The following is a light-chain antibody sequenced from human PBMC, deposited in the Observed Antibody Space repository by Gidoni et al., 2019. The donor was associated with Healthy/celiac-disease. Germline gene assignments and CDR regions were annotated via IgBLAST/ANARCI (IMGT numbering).Light chain of an antibody. CDR2: WAS. CDR1: QSVLYSSNNKNY. CDR3: QQYYSTPMYT. J-gene: IGKJ2*01. V-gene: IGKV4-1*01. Sequence: DIVMTQSPDSLAVSPGERATINCKSSQSVLYSSNNKNYLAWYQQKPGQPPKLLIYWASTRESGVPDRFSGSGSGTDFTLTISSLQAEDVAVYYCQQYYSTPMYTFXXXTKLEIK.